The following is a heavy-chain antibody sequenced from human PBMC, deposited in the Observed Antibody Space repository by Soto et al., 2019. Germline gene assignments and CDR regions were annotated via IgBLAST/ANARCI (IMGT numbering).Heavy chain of an antibody. D-gene: IGHD3-3*01. Sequence: SETLSLTCTVSGGSISSGDYYWSWIRQPPGKGLEWIGYIYYSGSTYYNPSLKSRVTISVDTSKNQFSLKLSSVTAADTAVYYCAREQLRFLEWFDYWGQGTLVTVSS. J-gene: IGHJ4*02. V-gene: IGHV4-30-4*01. CDR3: AREQLRFLEWFDY. CDR2: IYYSGST. CDR1: GGSISSGDYY.